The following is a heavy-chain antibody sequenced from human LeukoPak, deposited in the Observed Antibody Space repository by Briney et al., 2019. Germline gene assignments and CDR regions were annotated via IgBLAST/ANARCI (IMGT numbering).Heavy chain of an antibody. D-gene: IGHD6-6*01. CDR2: IYYSGST. J-gene: IGHJ6*03. CDR3: ARDGPSLSSSSRYYMDV. V-gene: IGHV4-39*07. Sequence: KSSETLSLTCTVSGGSISSSGYYWGWIRQPPGKGLEWIGSIYYSGSTYYNPSLKSRVTISVDRSKNQFSLKLSSVTAADTAVYYCARDGPSLSSSSRYYMDVWGKGTTVTVSS. CDR1: GGSISSSGYY.